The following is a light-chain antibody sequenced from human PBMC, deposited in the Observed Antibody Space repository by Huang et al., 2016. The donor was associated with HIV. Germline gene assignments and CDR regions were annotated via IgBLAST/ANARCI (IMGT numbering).Light chain of an antibody. J-gene: IGKJ3*01. V-gene: IGKV3-20*01. Sequence: EIVLTQSPGTLSLSPGERATLSCRAIQSVSSSHLAWYQQKPCQAPRLLIFGAASRATGIPHRFSGSGSGTDLTLTISRLEPEDFAVYYCQQYGSVPFTFGPGTKVDVK. CDR3: QQYGSVPFT. CDR2: GAA. CDR1: QSVSSSH.